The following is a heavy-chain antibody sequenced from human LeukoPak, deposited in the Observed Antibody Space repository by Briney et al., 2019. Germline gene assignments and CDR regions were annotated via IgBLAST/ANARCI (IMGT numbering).Heavy chain of an antibody. D-gene: IGHD4-11*01. CDR1: GYSISSGYY. Sequence: SETLSLTCGVSGYSISSGYYWGWIRQPPGKGLEWIATIFHSGSTYYNPSLESRVTISVDTSKNQFSLKLNSVTAADTAVYYCARRYSNSYFDYWGQGTPVTVSS. J-gene: IGHJ4*02. V-gene: IGHV4-38-2*01. CDR2: IFHSGST. CDR3: ARRYSNSYFDY.